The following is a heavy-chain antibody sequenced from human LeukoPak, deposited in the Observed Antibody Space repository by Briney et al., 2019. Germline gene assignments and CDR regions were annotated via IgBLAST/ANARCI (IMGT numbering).Heavy chain of an antibody. Sequence: PGGSLRLSCAASGLTFSSYSMNWVRQAPGKGLEWVSIISRASESIFYADSVKGRFTISRDNAKNSLYLQMNGLRADDTAAYYCARGATDTTRWFDPWGQGTLVTVSS. CDR2: ISRASESI. CDR1: GLTFSSYS. D-gene: IGHD1-7*01. CDR3: ARGATDTTRWFDP. V-gene: IGHV3-21*01. J-gene: IGHJ5*02.